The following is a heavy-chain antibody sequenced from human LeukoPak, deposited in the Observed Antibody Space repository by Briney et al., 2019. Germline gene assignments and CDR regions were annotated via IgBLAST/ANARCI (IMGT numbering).Heavy chain of an antibody. CDR1: GFTFSSYE. V-gene: IGHV3-48*03. D-gene: IGHD3-9*01. Sequence: GGSLRLSCAASGFTFSSYEMNWVRQAPGKGLEWVSYISSSGSTIYYADSVKGRFTISRDNAKNSLYLQMNSLRAEDTAVYYCARARYDILTGYFDYWGQGTLVTVYS. J-gene: IGHJ4*02. CDR3: ARARYDILTGYFDY. CDR2: ISSSGSTI.